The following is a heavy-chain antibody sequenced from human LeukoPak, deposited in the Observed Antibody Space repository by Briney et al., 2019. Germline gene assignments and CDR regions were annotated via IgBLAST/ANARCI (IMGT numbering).Heavy chain of an antibody. CDR3: AREGFPPKISDFWSGLGPYYYYGMDV. CDR1: GDTFTSYY. CDR2: INPSGGST. V-gene: IGHV1-46*01. D-gene: IGHD3-3*01. J-gene: IGHJ6*02. Sequence: ASVKVSCKASGDTFTSYYMHWVRQAPGQGLEWMGIINPSGGSTSYTQKFQGRVTMTGDTSTSTVYMELSSLRSEDTAVYYCAREGFPPKISDFWSGLGPYYYYGMDVWGQGTTVTVSS.